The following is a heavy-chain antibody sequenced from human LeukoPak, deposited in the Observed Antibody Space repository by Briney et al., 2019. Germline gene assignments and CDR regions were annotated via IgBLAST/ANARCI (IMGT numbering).Heavy chain of an antibody. Sequence: GGSPRPSCAASGFTFSTYVIHWVRQAPGKGLEWVAFISDDGSSKHYADSVKGRFAISRDNSKNTLSLQMNSLRAEDTAVYYCASAYGDYLDHWGQGTLVTVSP. CDR1: GFTFSTYV. D-gene: IGHD4-17*01. J-gene: IGHJ4*02. CDR3: ASAYGDYLDH. CDR2: ISDDGSSK. V-gene: IGHV3-30*09.